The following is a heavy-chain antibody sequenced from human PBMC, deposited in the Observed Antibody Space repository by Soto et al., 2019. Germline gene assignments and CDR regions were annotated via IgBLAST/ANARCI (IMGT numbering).Heavy chain of an antibody. J-gene: IGHJ6*02. D-gene: IGHD3-9*01. CDR1: GYTFTSYG. Sequence: GASVKVSCKASGYTFTSYGISWVRQAPGQGLEWMGWISAYNGNTNYAQKLQGRVTMTTDTSTSTAYMELRSLRSDDTAVYYCARGNTNPGYDILTGYYTRKDSGMDVWGQGTTVTASS. V-gene: IGHV1-18*01. CDR2: ISAYNGNT. CDR3: ARGNTNPGYDILTGYYTRKDSGMDV.